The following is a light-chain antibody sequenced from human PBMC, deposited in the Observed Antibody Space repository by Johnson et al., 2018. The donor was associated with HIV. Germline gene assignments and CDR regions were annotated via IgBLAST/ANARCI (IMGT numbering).Light chain of an antibody. CDR1: SSNIGNNY. CDR3: GTWDSSVNAYV. CDR2: DNN. Sequence: QSVLTQPPSVSAAPGQKVTISCSGSSSNIGNNYVSWYQQLPGTAPKLLIFDNNKRPSGIPDRFSGSKSGTSATLGITGLQTGDEADYYCGTWDSSVNAYVFGAATKVAVL. V-gene: IGLV1-51*01. J-gene: IGLJ1*01.